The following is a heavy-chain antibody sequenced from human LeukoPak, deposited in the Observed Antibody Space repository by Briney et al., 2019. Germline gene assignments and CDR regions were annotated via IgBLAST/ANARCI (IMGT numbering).Heavy chain of an antibody. D-gene: IGHD2-15*01. Sequence: ASVKVSCKASGYTFTSYAMHWVRQAPGQRLEWMGWINAGNGNTKYSQKFQGRVTITRDTSASTAYMELSSLRSEGTAVYYCARDKVVRNGMDVWGQGTTVTVSS. J-gene: IGHJ6*02. V-gene: IGHV1-3*01. CDR1: GYTFTSYA. CDR2: INAGNGNT. CDR3: ARDKVVRNGMDV.